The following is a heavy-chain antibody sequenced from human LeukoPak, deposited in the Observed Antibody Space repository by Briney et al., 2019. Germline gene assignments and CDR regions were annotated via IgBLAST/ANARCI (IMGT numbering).Heavy chain of an antibody. CDR3: TRGGAAGYYYYYMDV. Sequence: SETLSLTCAVSGGSISSGGYSWSWIRQPPGKGLEWIGEINHSGSTNYNPSLKSRVTISVDTSKNQFSLKLSSVTAADTAVYYCTRGGAAGYYYYYMDVWGKGTTVTVSS. CDR1: GGSISSGGYS. J-gene: IGHJ6*03. V-gene: IGHV4-30-2*01. CDR2: INHSGST. D-gene: IGHD6-13*01.